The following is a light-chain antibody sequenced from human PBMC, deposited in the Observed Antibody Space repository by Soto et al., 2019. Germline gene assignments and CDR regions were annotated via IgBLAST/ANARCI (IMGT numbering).Light chain of an antibody. CDR2: GES. Sequence: EIVLTQSPGTLSLSPGERATLSCRASQSVSSSYLAWYQQKPGQAPRLLIYGESSRATGIPDRFSGSGSGTDFTLTISRLEPEDFAVYYCQQYGSSLLFTFGSGTKVDIK. CDR1: QSVSSSY. J-gene: IGKJ3*01. CDR3: QQYGSSLLFT. V-gene: IGKV3-20*01.